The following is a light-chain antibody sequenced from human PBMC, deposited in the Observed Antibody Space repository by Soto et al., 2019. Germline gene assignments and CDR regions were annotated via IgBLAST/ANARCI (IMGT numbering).Light chain of an antibody. CDR3: ATCDDSRSAQGV. Sequence: SVLTQPPSASGAPGLRVTISCSGSISNTGSNAVNWYQHLPGTAPKLLIYSQNQRPSGVPDRFSGSKSGTSASLAISGLQSEDETDYYCATCDDSRSAQGVFGTGTKVTVL. CDR2: SQN. CDR1: ISNTGSNA. V-gene: IGLV1-44*01. J-gene: IGLJ1*01.